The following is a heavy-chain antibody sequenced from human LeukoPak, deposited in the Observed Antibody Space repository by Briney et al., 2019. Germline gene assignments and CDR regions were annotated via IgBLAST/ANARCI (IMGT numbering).Heavy chain of an antibody. CDR3: ARDLESPAAGGFDY. J-gene: IGHJ4*02. D-gene: IGHD6-13*01. CDR2: IYTSGST. CDR1: GGSISSYY. Sequence: PSETLSLTCTVSGGSISSYYWSWIRQPAGKGLEWIGRIYTSGSTNYNPSLKSRVTMSVDTSKNQFSLKLSSVTAADTAVYYCARDLESPAAGGFDYWGQGTLVTVSS. V-gene: IGHV4-4*07.